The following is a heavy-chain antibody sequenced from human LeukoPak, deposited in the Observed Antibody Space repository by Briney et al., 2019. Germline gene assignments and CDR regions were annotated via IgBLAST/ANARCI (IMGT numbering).Heavy chain of an antibody. CDR3: ARDRRYSGSYFPY. V-gene: IGHV4-38-2*02. CDR2: IYHSGST. CDR1: GYSISSGYY. Sequence: SETLSLTCTVSGYSISSGYYWGWIRQPPGKGLEWIGSIYHSGSTYYNPSLQSRVTISVDTSKNQFSLKLSSVTAADTAVYYCARDRRYSGSYFPYWGQGTLVTVSS. D-gene: IGHD1-26*01. J-gene: IGHJ4*02.